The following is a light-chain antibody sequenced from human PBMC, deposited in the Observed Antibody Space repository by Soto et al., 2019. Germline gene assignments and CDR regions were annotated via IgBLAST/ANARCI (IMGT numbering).Light chain of an antibody. J-gene: IGKJ1*01. CDR3: QQYNIYWT. V-gene: IGKV1-5*03. CDR2: KAS. CDR1: QSISSW. Sequence: DIHMTQSPSTLSASVGDRVTITCRASQSISSWLAWYQQKPGKAPKLLIYKASSLESGVPSRFSGSGCGTEFTLTISSLQPDDFATYYCQQYNIYWTFGQGTKVEIK.